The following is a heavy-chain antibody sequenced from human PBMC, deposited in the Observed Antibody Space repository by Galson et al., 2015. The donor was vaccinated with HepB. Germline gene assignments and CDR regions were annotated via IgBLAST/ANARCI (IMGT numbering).Heavy chain of an antibody. CDR3: ARDLPPGAYSDYDRGYYYGMDV. Sequence: SLRLSCAASGFTFSSYAMHWVRQAPGKGLEWVAVISYDGSNKYYADSVKGRFTISRDNSKNTLYLQMNSLRAEDTAVYYCARDLPPGAYSDYDRGYYYGMDVWGQGATVTVSS. D-gene: IGHD5-12*01. CDR2: ISYDGSNK. J-gene: IGHJ6*02. V-gene: IGHV3-30-3*01. CDR1: GFTFSSYA.